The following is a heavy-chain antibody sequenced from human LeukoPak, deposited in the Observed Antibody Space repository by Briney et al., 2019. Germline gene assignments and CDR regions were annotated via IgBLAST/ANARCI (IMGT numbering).Heavy chain of an antibody. CDR3: ARGSRNYDFWSGYYPNDACAFDY. D-gene: IGHD3-3*01. CDR1: GYTFTSYD. Sequence: ASVKVSCKASGYTFTSYDINWVRQATGQGLEWMGWMNPNSGNTGYAQKFQGRVTITRNTSISTAYMELSSLRSEDTAVYYCARGSRNYDFWSGYYPNDACAFDYWGQGTLVTVSS. V-gene: IGHV1-8*03. J-gene: IGHJ4*02. CDR2: MNPNSGNT.